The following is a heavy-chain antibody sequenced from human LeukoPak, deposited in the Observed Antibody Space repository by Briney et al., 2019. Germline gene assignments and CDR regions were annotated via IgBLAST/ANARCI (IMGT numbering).Heavy chain of an antibody. CDR2: ISAYNGNT. V-gene: IGHV1-18*01. Sequence: ASVKVSCKASGYTFTSYGISWLRQAPGQGLEWMGWISAYNGNTNYAQKLQGRVTMTTDTSTSTAYMELRSLRSDDTAVYYCARTINYYGSGSFLGYFDYWGQGTLVTVSS. D-gene: IGHD3-10*01. J-gene: IGHJ4*02. CDR1: GYTFTSYG. CDR3: ARTINYYGSGSFLGYFDY.